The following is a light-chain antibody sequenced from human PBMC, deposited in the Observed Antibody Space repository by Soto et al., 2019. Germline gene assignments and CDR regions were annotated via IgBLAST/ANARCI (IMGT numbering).Light chain of an antibody. Sequence: IPLTQSPSSLSASVGDRVTITCRASQGISSYLASYQQKPGKAPKLLIYTASTLQSGVPSRFSGSGSGTDFTLTISSLQPEDFATYYCQQLNSYPITVGQGTRLEIK. V-gene: IGKV1-9*01. J-gene: IGKJ5*01. CDR1: QGISSY. CDR2: TAS. CDR3: QQLNSYPIT.